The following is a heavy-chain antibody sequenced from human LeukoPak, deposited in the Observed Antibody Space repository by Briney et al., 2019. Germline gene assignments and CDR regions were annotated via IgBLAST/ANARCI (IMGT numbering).Heavy chain of an antibody. D-gene: IGHD3-22*01. CDR3: ARDGYDSSGYYGYYYYYMDV. CDR2: MNPNSGNT. V-gene: IGHV1-8*03. J-gene: IGHJ6*03. Sequence: ASVKVSCKASGYTFTSYDINWVRQATRQGLEWMGWMNPNSGNTGYAQKFQGRVTITRNTSISTAYMELSSLRSEDTAVYYCARDGYDSSGYYGYYYYYMDVWGKGTTVTVSS. CDR1: GYTFTSYD.